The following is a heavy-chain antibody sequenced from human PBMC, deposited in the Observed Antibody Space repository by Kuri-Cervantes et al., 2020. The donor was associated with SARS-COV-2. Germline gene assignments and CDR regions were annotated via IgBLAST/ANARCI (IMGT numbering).Heavy chain of an antibody. D-gene: IGHD2-2*01. CDR2: ISAYNGNT. Sequence: ASVTLSCNASGYTFTSYGISWVRQAPGQGLEWMGWISAYNGNTNYAQKLQGRVTMTTDTSTSTAYMELRSLRSDDTAVYYCARSLVVPAANWFDPWGQGTLVTVSS. J-gene: IGHJ5*02. V-gene: IGHV1-18*01. CDR3: ARSLVVPAANWFDP. CDR1: GYTFTSYG.